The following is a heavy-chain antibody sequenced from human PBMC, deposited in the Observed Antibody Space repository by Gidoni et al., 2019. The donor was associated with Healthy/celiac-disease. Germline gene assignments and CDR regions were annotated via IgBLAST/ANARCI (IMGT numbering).Heavy chain of an antibody. CDR3: ASPSAEPGIAAAGTGGARVYYYYGMDV. CDR1: GYTFTSYY. Sequence: QVQLVQSGAEVKKPGASVKVSCKASGYTFTSYYMHWVRQAPGQGLEWMGIINPSGGSTSYAQKFQGRVTMTRDTSTSTVYMELSSLRSEDTAVYYCASPSAEPGIAAAGTGGARVYYYYGMDVWGQGTTVTVSS. CDR2: INPSGGST. D-gene: IGHD6-13*01. J-gene: IGHJ6*02. V-gene: IGHV1-46*03.